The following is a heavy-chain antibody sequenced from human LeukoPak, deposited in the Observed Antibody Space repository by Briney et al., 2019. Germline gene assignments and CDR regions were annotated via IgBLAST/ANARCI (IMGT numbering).Heavy chain of an antibody. D-gene: IGHD5-12*01. CDR1: GGSISSYY. V-gene: IGHV4-59*01. CDR2: IYYSGST. J-gene: IGHJ4*02. Sequence: SETLSLTCTVSGGSISSYYWSWIRQPPGKGLEWIGYIYYSGSTNYNPSLKSRVTISVDTSKNQFSLKLSSVTAADTAVYYCARGGGYSGYDPIDYWGQGTPVTVSS. CDR3: ARGGGYSGYDPIDY.